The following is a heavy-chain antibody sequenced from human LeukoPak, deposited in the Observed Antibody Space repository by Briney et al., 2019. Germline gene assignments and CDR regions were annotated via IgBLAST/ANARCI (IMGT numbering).Heavy chain of an antibody. CDR2: ISNSGGST. CDR3: AKGLERESRLDS. V-gene: IGHV3-23*01. J-gene: IGHJ4*02. CDR1: GFTVSSNY. Sequence: SGGSLRLSCAASGFTVSSNYMNWVRQAPGKGLEWVSGISNSGGSTYYADSVKGRFTISRDNSKNTLYLQMNSLRAEDTALYYCAKGLERESRLDSWGQGTLVTVSS. D-gene: IGHD1-1*01.